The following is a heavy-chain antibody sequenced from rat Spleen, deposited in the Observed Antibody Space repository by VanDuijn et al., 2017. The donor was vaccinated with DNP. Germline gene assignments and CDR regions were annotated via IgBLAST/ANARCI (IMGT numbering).Heavy chain of an antibody. CDR1: GYSITSNHK. CDR2: INNAGST. CDR3: AIQLGVFDY. Sequence: EVQLQESGPGLVKPSQSLSLTCSVTGYSITSNHKWSWIRKFPGNELEWMGYINNAGSTNYNPSLKSRFSITRDTSKNQFFLQVNSVRNEDTATYYCAIQLGVFDYWGQGVMFIVSS. D-gene: IGHD5-1*01. V-gene: IGHV3-3*01. J-gene: IGHJ2*01.